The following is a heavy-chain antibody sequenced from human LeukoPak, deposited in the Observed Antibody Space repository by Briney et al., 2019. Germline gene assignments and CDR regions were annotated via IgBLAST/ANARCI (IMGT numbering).Heavy chain of an antibody. V-gene: IGHV3-9*01. CDR1: GFTFDDYD. CDR2: ISWNSDTI. Sequence: PGGSLRLSCAASGFTFDDYDMHWVRQAPGKGLEWVSGISWNSDTIGYADSVRGRFTMSRDNAKNSLFLQMNSLRAEDTALYYCAKGVVAGYHFHYMDVWGKGTTVTVSS. D-gene: IGHD1-20*01. CDR3: AKGVVAGYHFHYMDV. J-gene: IGHJ6*03.